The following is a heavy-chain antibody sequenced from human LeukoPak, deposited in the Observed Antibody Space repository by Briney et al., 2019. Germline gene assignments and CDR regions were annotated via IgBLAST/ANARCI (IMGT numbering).Heavy chain of an antibody. CDR1: GFIFSSYA. Sequence: GGSLRLSCAASGFIFSSYAMSWVRQAPGKGLEWVSAISGSGGSTYYADSVKGRFTISRDNSKNTLYLQMNSLRAEDTVVYYCWGVVVVAAAVYWGQGTLVTVSS. V-gene: IGHV3-23*01. CDR3: WGVVVVAAAVY. J-gene: IGHJ4*02. CDR2: ISGSGGST. D-gene: IGHD2-15*01.